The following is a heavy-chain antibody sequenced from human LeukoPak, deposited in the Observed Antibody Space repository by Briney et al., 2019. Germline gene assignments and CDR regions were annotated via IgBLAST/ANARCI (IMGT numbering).Heavy chain of an antibody. CDR2: IYHSGST. D-gene: IGHD3-10*01. J-gene: IGHJ5*02. CDR1: GYSLSSGYY. V-gene: IGHV4-38-2*02. CDR3: ARVPDYYGSGRGWFDP. Sequence: SETLSLTCTVSGYSLSSGYYWGWIRQPPGKGLEWIGSIYHSGSTNYNPSLKSRVTISVDKSKNQFSLKLSSVTAADTAVYYCARVPDYYGSGRGWFDPWGQGTLVTVSS.